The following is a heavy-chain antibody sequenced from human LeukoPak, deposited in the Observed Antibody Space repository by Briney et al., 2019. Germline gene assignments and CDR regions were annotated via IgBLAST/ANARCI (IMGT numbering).Heavy chain of an antibody. D-gene: IGHD4-11*01. J-gene: IGHJ5*02. CDR1: GFSFKTSG. Sequence: GGSLRLSCAASGFSFKTSGMTWVRQAPGKGLEWVGFIRYDGTNKYYLDAVRGRFAISRDNSQNTLYSQMNSLRSEDTGVYYCAHTSDFSDYELWFDPWGRGTLVTVSS. CDR3: AHTSDFSDYELWFDP. V-gene: IGHV3-30*02. CDR2: IRYDGTNK.